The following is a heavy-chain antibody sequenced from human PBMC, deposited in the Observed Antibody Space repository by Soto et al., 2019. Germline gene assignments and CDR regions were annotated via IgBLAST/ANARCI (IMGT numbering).Heavy chain of an antibody. CDR2: ISPYSGNT. D-gene: IGHD5-12*01. V-gene: IGHV1-18*01. CDR3: AMVDNYITPTPPNV. J-gene: IGHJ6*02. Sequence: QVQLVQSGDEVRKPGSSVKVSCKASGYIFVNYGIAWVRQAPGQGLEWMGWISPYSGNTHYASKVQGRITIXTXTPXSTAYMDLGSLTSDDTSVYYWAMVDNYITPTPPNVWGQETTVTVSS. CDR1: GYIFVNYG.